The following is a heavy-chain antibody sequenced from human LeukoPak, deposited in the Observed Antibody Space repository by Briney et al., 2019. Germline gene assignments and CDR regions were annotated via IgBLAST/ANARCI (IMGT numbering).Heavy chain of an antibody. CDR3: ARERKETGGFDY. V-gene: IGHV4-59*01. D-gene: IGHD3-9*01. CDR1: GTSITNYY. Sequence: SETLSLTCSVSGTSITNYYWSWIRQSPERGLEWIGYVSHVGGAMYHPSFKSRVSISIDSSNSHFSLRLTSMTAADTAVYYCARERKETGGFDYWGQGTLVTVSS. CDR2: VSHVGGA. J-gene: IGHJ4*02.